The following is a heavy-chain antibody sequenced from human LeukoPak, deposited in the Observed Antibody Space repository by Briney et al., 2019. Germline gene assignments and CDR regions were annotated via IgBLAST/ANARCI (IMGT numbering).Heavy chain of an antibody. CDR1: GGSVSSGSYY. CDR3: ARGLVTMIGGNFDY. Sequence: SETLSLTCTVSGGSVSSGSYYWSWIRQPPGKGLEWIGYIYYSGSTNYNPSLKSRVTIPVDTSKNQFSLKLSSLTAADTAVYYCARGLVTMIGGNFDYWGQGTLVTVSS. J-gene: IGHJ4*02. D-gene: IGHD3-22*01. CDR2: IYYSGST. V-gene: IGHV4-61*01.